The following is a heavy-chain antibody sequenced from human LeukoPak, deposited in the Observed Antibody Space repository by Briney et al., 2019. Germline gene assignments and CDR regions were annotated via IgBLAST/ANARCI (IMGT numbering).Heavy chain of an antibody. Sequence: PGGALRLSCAASGFTFSSYAMSWVRQAPGKGLEGVSAISGSCVSSYYADSVKGRFTIYRDNSKNTLYLQMNSLRAEDTAVYYCAKDHRRAAAGFPNWFDPWGQGTLVTVSS. D-gene: IGHD6-13*01. J-gene: IGHJ5*02. CDR3: AKDHRRAAAGFPNWFDP. CDR1: GFTFSSYA. V-gene: IGHV3-23*01. CDR2: ISGSCVSS.